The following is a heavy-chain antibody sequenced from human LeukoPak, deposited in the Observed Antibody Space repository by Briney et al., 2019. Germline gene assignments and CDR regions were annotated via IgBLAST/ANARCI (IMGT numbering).Heavy chain of an antibody. CDR3: ARRHSSGWLDY. J-gene: IGHJ4*02. Sequence: PGRSLRLSCAASGFTFSSYAMHWVRQAPGKGLEWVAVISYDGSNKYYADSVRGRFTISRDNSKNTLYLQMNSLRAEDTALYYCARRHSSGWLDYWGQGTLVTVSS. CDR1: GFTFSSYA. D-gene: IGHD6-19*01. V-gene: IGHV3-30-3*01. CDR2: ISYDGSNK.